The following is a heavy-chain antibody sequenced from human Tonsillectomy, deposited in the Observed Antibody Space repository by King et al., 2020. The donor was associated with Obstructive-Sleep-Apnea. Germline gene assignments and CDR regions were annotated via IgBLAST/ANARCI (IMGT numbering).Heavy chain of an antibody. J-gene: IGHJ4*02. CDR3: AKEWVNSIDYFDY. D-gene: IGHD2/OR15-2a*01. Sequence: VQLVESGGGVVQPGRSLRLSCAAAGFTFSSYGMNWVRQAPGKGLEWVAVISYDGRNKYYADSGKGRFTISRDNSKNTLYLQMNSLRAEDTAVYYCAKEWVNSIDYFDYWGQGTLVTVSS. V-gene: IGHV3-30*18. CDR1: GFTFSSYG. CDR2: ISYDGRNK.